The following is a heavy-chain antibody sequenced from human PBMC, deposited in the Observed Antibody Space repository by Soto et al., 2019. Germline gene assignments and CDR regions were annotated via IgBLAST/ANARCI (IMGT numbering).Heavy chain of an antibody. Sequence: QVQLQESGPGLVKPSQTLSLTCTVSGGSISSGGYYWSWIRQHPGKGLEWIGYVYYSGSTYYNPSLKSRVTISVDTSKNQFSLKLSSVTAADTAVYYCARELRIEYSSSSEWFDPWGQGTLVTVSS. CDR1: GGSISSGGYY. CDR3: ARELRIEYSSSSEWFDP. CDR2: VYYSGST. J-gene: IGHJ5*02. D-gene: IGHD6-6*01. V-gene: IGHV4-30-4*08.